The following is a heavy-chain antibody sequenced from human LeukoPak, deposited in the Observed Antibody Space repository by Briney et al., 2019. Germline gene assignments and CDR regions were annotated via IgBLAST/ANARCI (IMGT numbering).Heavy chain of an antibody. CDR1: GYTFNNYY. J-gene: IGHJ4*02. CDR3: ARQGAYSSAIGMGY. CDR2: INPSGGGT. Sequence: ASVKVSCKASGYTFNNYYMYWVRQAPGRGLEWMGMINPSGGGTSYAQKFQGRVTMTRDTSTRTVYMEVSSLKPEDTAVYYCARQGAYSSAIGMGYWGQGTLVTVSS. V-gene: IGHV1-46*02. D-gene: IGHD6-19*01.